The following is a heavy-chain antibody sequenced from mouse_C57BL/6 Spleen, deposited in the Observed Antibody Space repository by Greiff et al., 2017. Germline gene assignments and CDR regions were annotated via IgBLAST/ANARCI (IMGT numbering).Heavy chain of an antibody. V-gene: IGHV5-16*01. CDR3: ERGPSGVAGLQN. CDR1: GFTFSDYY. CDR2: INYDGSST. D-gene: IGHD1-1*02. J-gene: IGHJ2*01. Sequence: EVKLVESEGGLVQPGSSMKLSCTASGFTFSDYYMAWVRQVPEKGLEWVANINYDGSSTYYLDSLKSRFIISRDNAKNILYLQRSSLKSEDTATYYCERGPSGVAGLQNGGQGPTHTVS.